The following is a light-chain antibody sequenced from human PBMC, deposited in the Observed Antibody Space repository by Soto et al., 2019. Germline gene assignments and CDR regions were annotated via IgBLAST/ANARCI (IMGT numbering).Light chain of an antibody. CDR1: QSVTRNY. V-gene: IGKV3-20*01. CDR3: QQYGDSPRT. CDR2: GAS. J-gene: IGKJ1*01. Sequence: IVLTHSPRTLSLSPGERATLSFAASQSVTRNYLAWYQQKPGQDPRLLIYGASRRTTGIPDRFSGSGSGTDFTLTISGLEPEDFAVFYCQQYGDSPRTFGQGTKVDTK.